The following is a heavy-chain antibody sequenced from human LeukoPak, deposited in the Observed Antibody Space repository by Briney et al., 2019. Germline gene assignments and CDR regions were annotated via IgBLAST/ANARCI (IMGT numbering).Heavy chain of an antibody. CDR3: ARLDNSSGYYGWFDP. V-gene: IGHV4-39*07. CDR2: IYYGGST. CDR1: GGSIINSNYY. J-gene: IGHJ5*02. Sequence: SETLSLTCTVSGGSIINSNYYWGWIRQPPGKGLEWIGSIYYGGSTYYNPSLKSRVTISVDTSKNQFSLKLSSVTAADTAVYYCARLDNSSGYYGWFDPWGQGTLVTVSS. D-gene: IGHD3-22*01.